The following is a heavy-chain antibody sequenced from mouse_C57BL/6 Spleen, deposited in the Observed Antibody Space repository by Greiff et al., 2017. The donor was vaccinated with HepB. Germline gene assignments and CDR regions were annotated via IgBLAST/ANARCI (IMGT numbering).Heavy chain of an antibody. CDR1: GYTFTDYE. D-gene: IGHD2-3*01. CDR2: IDPETGGT. V-gene: IGHV1-15*01. Sequence: VQLKQSGAELVRPGASVTLSCKASGYTFTDYEMHWVKQTPVHGLEWIGAIDPETGGTAYNQTFKGKAILTADKSSSTAYMELRSLTSEDSAVYYCTRGDGWYLDYWGQGTTLTVSS. CDR3: TRGDGWYLDY. J-gene: IGHJ2*01.